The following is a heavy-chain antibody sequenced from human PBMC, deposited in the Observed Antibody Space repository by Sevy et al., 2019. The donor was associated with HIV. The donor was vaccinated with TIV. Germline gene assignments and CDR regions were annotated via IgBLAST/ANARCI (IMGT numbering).Heavy chain of an antibody. J-gene: IGHJ4*02. V-gene: IGHV3-7*01. Sequence: GSLRLSCAASGFTFSSYWMSWVRQAPGKGLEWVANIKQDGSEKYYVDSVKGRFTISRDNAKNSLYLQMNSLRAEDTAVYYCAREVRGVISYYFDYWGQGTLVTVSS. CDR1: GFTFSSYW. CDR2: IKQDGSEK. D-gene: IGHD3-10*01. CDR3: AREVRGVISYYFDY.